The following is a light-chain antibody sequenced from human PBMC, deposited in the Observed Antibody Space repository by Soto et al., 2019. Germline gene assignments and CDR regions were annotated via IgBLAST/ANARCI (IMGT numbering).Light chain of an antibody. J-gene: IGKJ5*01. CDR3: PQRSDWPIT. CDR1: QSVSRF. V-gene: IGKV3-11*01. CDR2: DAS. Sequence: EVLLTQSPATLSLSPGERATLSCRASQSVSRFLAWYQKQPCQAPRLLIFDASNRSTGIPARLSASGSGTDFTLTISILESEDSAVYYCPQRSDWPITFGQGTRLDI.